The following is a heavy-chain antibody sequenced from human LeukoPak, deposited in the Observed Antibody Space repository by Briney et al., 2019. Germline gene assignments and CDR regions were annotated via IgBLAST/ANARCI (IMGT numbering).Heavy chain of an antibody. J-gene: IGHJ6*02. CDR2: IYYSGST. D-gene: IGHD4-11*01. CDR3: ARGYSNYFNYYYGMDV. CDR1: GGSISSYY. V-gene: IGHV4-59*01. Sequence: PSETLSLTCTVSGGSISSYYWGWIRQPPGKGLEWIGYIYYSGSTNYNPSLKSRVTISVDTSKNQFSLKLSSVTAADTAVYYCARGYSNYFNYYYGMDVWGQGTTVTVSS.